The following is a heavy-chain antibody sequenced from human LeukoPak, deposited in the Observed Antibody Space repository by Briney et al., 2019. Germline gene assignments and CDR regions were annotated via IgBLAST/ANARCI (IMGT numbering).Heavy chain of an antibody. J-gene: IGHJ6*02. CDR2: IYYSGST. Sequence: SSQTLSLTCTVSGGSISSGGYYWSWIRQHPGKGLEWIGYIYYSGSTYYNPSLKSRVTISVDTSKNQFSLKLSSVTAADTAVYYCAEQYQLLHYYGMDVWGQGTTVTVSS. CDR1: GGSISSGGYY. D-gene: IGHD2-2*01. CDR3: AEQYQLLHYYGMDV. V-gene: IGHV4-31*03.